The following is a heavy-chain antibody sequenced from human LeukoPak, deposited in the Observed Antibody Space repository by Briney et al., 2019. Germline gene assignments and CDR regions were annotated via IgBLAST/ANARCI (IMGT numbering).Heavy chain of an antibody. CDR3: ARARLWFGETPRWFDP. V-gene: IGHV4-34*01. CDR2: INHSGST. Sequence: KASETLSLTCAVYGGSFSGYYWSWIRQPPGKGLEWIGEINHSGSTNYNPSLKSRVTISVDTSKNLFSLKLSSVTAADTAVYYCARARLWFGETPRWFDPWGQGTLVTVSS. J-gene: IGHJ5*02. D-gene: IGHD3-10*01. CDR1: GGSFSGYY.